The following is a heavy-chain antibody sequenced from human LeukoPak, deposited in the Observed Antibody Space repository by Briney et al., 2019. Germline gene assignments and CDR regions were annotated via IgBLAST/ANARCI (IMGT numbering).Heavy chain of an antibody. D-gene: IGHD3-22*01. CDR3: ARGGGITMIERPLGFDP. V-gene: IGHV3-7*01. Sequence: PGGSLRLSCAASGFTFSRFWMSWVRQAPGKGLEWVANIKQDGSEKYYVDSVKGRFTISRDNAKNSLYLQMNSLRAEDTAVYYCARGGGITMIERPLGFDPWGQGTLVTVSS. CDR2: IKQDGSEK. J-gene: IGHJ5*02. CDR1: GFTFSRFW.